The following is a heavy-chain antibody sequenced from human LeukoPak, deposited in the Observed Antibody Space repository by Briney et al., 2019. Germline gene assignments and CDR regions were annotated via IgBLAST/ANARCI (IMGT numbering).Heavy chain of an antibody. CDR2: IYYSGST. J-gene: IGHJ4*02. Sequence: SETLSLTCTVSGGSISSSSYYWGCIRQPPGKGLEWIGSIYYSGSTYYNPSLKSRVTISVDTSKNQFSLKLSSVTAADTAVYYCASRYCSGGSCYPFDYWGQGTLVTVSS. CDR1: GGSISSSSYY. V-gene: IGHV4-39*01. D-gene: IGHD2-15*01. CDR3: ASRYCSGGSCYPFDY.